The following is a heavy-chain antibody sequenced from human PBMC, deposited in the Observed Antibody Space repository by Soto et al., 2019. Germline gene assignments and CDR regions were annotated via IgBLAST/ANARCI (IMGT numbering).Heavy chain of an antibody. CDR3: ARGGGRMEY. D-gene: IGHD3-16*01. Sequence: QVQLVQSGAEVKKPGASVKVSCKASGYTFTNFGISWVRQAPGQGLEWMGWISAYNGNTNYAQKFQGRVTMTTDTATSRAGMEVRRVRFEGTGVYYCARGGGRMEYWGQGTLVTGSS. CDR1: GYTFTNFG. V-gene: IGHV1-18*01. CDR2: ISAYNGNT. J-gene: IGHJ4*02.